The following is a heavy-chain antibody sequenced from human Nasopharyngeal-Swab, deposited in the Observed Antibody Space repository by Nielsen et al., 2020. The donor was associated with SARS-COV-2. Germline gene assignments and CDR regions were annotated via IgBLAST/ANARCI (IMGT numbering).Heavy chain of an antibody. CDR1: GFTFSSYW. D-gene: IGHD1-26*01. V-gene: IGHV3-7*03. CDR2: IKQDGSEK. J-gene: IGHJ4*02. Sequence: GESLKISCAASGFTFSSYWMSWVRQAPGKGLEWVANIKQDGSEKYYVDSVKGRFTISRDNAKNSLYLQMNSLRAEDTAVYYSARDSLRYVLWSSLQDYWGQGTLVTVSS. CDR3: ARDSLRYVLWSSLQDY.